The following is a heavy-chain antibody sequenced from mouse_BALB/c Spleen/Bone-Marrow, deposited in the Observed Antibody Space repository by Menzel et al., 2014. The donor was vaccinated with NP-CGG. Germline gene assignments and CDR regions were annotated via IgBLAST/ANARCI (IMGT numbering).Heavy chain of an antibody. Sequence: QVQLQQSGAEFVKPGAPVKLSCKASGYTFTNYWMNWAKQRPGRGLEWIGWIDPSDSETHYNQKFKDKATLTVDKSSSTAYIQLSSLTSEDSAVYYCARGYYGRTYGWYFDVWGAGTTATVSS. CDR2: IDPSDSET. CDR3: ARGYYGRTYGWYFDV. V-gene: IGHV1-69*02. J-gene: IGHJ1*01. CDR1: GYTFTNYW. D-gene: IGHD1-1*01.